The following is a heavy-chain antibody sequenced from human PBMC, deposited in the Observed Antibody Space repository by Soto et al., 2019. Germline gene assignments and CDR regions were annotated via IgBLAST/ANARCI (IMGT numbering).Heavy chain of an antibody. CDR3: ETGIRDYDFWSGYPRVNDAFDI. CDR2: FDPEDGET. J-gene: IGHJ3*02. V-gene: IGHV1-24*01. CDR1: GYTLTALS. Sequence: ASVKVSCKVSGYTLTALSMHWVRQAPGKGLEWMGGFDPEDGETIYAQKFQGRVTMTEDTSTDTAYMELSSLRSEDTAVYYCETGIRDYDFWSGYPRVNDAFDIWGQGTMVTVSS. D-gene: IGHD3-3*01.